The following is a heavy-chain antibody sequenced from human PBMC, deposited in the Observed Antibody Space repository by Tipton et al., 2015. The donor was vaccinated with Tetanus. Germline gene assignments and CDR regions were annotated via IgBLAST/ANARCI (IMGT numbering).Heavy chain of an antibody. CDR2: IYPGDSEA. CDR1: GHNSRSYW. J-gene: IGHJ5*02. CDR3: ARLPKHYSASGGT. D-gene: IGHD3-10*01. V-gene: IGHV5-51*01. Sequence: QLVQSGAELKKPGESLKISCKVSGHNSRSYWVSWVRQMPGKGLEWMGIIYPGDSEATYNPSFQGQVTISADKSISTAYLQWTSLKPSDTAIYFCARLPKHYSASGGTWGQGTLVTVSS.